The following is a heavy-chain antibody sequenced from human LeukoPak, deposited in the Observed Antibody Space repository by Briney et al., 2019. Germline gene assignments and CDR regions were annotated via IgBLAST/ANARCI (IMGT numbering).Heavy chain of an antibody. CDR2: VWHDGSNR. J-gene: IGHJ4*02. D-gene: IGHD2-15*01. Sequence: GTSLRLSCTAPGFTFSSYAIHWIRQAPGKGLEWVALVWHDGSNRYYSEAVKGRFTISRDNSKNTVYLQINSLRAEDTAVYYCARDYCSGGTCYSGYGYWGQGTLVTVSS. CDR1: GFTFSSYA. V-gene: IGHV3-33*01. CDR3: ARDYCSGGTCYSGYGY.